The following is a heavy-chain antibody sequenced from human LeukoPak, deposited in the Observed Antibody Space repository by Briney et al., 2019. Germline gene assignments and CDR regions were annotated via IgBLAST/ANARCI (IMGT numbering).Heavy chain of an antibody. Sequence: PSETLSLTCAVSGGSISSRNWWSWVRQPPGKGLEWIGRIYTSGSTNYNPSLKSRVTISVDTSKNQFSLKLSSVTAADTAVYYCAREIAAANWFDPWGQGTLVTVSS. J-gene: IGHJ5*02. D-gene: IGHD6-13*01. V-gene: IGHV4-4*02. CDR3: AREIAAANWFDP. CDR2: IYTSGST. CDR1: GGSISSRNW.